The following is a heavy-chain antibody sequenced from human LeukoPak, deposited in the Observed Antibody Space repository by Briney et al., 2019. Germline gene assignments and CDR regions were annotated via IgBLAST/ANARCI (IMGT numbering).Heavy chain of an antibody. CDR1: GGSFSGYY. J-gene: IGHJ4*02. CDR3: ARGGDSSGYPFDY. CDR2: INHSGST. V-gene: IGHV4-34*01. Sequence: SETPSLTCAVYGGSFSGYYWSWIRQPPGKGLEWIGEINHSGSTNYNPSLKSRVTISVDTSKNQFSLKLSSVTAADTAVYYCARGGDSSGYPFDYWGQGTLVTVSS. D-gene: IGHD3-22*01.